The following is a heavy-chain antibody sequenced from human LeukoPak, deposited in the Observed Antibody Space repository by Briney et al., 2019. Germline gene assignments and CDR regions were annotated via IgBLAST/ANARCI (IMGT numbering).Heavy chain of an antibody. Sequence: PGASVNVSCKASGGTFSSYAISWVRQAPGQGLEWMGGIIPIFGTANYAQKFQGRVTITADESTSTAYMELSSLRSEDTAVYYCARAATLLAGAFDIWGQGTMVTVSS. CDR1: GGTFSSYA. CDR2: IIPIFGTA. V-gene: IGHV1-69*13. J-gene: IGHJ3*02. D-gene: IGHD5-24*01. CDR3: ARAATLLAGAFDI.